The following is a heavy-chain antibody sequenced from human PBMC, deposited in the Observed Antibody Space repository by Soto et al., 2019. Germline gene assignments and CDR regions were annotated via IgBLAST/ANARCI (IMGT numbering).Heavy chain of an antibody. D-gene: IGHD6-6*01. Sequence: SETLSLTCTVSGGSISSGGYYWSWIRQHPGKGLEWIGYIYYSGSTYYNPSLKSRVTISVDTSKNQFSLKLSSVTAADTAVYYCARLYSSSSALDYWGQETLVTVSS. V-gene: IGHV4-31*03. CDR3: ARLYSSSSALDY. CDR2: IYYSGST. CDR1: GGSISSGGYY. J-gene: IGHJ4*02.